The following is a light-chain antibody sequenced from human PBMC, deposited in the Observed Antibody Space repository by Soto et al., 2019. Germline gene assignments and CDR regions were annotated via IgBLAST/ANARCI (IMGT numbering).Light chain of an antibody. V-gene: IGLV1-40*01. CDR3: QSYDSSLSVLYV. CDR1: SSNIGAGYD. CDR2: ANS. J-gene: IGLJ1*01. Sequence: QSVLKQPPSVSGAPGQRVTISSTRNSSNIGAGYDVHWYQQFPGTAPKLLIYANSNRPSGVPDRFSGSKSGTSASLAISGLQSEDEADYYCQSYDSSLSVLYVFGTGTKVTVL.